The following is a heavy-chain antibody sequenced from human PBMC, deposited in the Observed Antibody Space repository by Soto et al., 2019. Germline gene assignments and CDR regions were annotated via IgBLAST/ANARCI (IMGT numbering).Heavy chain of an antibody. D-gene: IGHD4-17*01. CDR3: ARTTAFES. J-gene: IGHJ4*02. Sequence: EVQLVESGGGLVQPGGSLRLSCAASGFTFSSYSMSWVRQAPGKGLEWVANIKEDGSEKNYVNSVEGRFTISRDNAKNSLYLQMNSLRAEDTAVYYCARTTAFESWGQGTLVTVSS. V-gene: IGHV3-7*05. CDR2: IKEDGSEK. CDR1: GFTFSSYS.